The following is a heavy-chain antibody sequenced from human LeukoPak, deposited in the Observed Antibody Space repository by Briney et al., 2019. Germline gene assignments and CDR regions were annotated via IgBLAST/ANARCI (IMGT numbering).Heavy chain of an antibody. V-gene: IGHV4-4*07. Sequence: SETLSLTCTVSGGSISSYYWSWIRQPAGKGLEWIGRIYTSGSTNYNPSLKSRVTMSVDTSKNQFSLKLSSVTAADTAVYYCARGVVRGDLYYYMDVWGKGTTVTVSS. CDR1: GGSISSYY. CDR2: IYTSGST. J-gene: IGHJ6*03. CDR3: ARGVVRGDLYYYMDV. D-gene: IGHD3-10*01.